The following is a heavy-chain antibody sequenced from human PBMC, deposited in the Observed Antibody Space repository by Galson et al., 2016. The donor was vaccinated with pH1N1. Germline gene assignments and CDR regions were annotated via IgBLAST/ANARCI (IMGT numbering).Heavy chain of an antibody. CDR2: IGSSGNV. D-gene: IGHD6-13*01. Sequence: SLRLSCAASEFTLSDYYMNWIRETPERGLEWLSSIGSSGNVAYADSVKGRFTISRDNAQNSLLLQMDSLRVDDTALYYCAREWGIGAAGPLDSWGQGALVIVSS. CDR1: EFTLSDYY. J-gene: IGHJ4*02. V-gene: IGHV3-11*01. CDR3: AREWGIGAAGPLDS.